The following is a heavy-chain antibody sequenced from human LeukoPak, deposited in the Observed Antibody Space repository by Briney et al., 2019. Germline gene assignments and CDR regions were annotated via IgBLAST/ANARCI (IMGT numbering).Heavy chain of an antibody. CDR2: IYYSGST. CDR1: GGSISSYY. D-gene: IGHD6-19*01. J-gene: IGHJ3*02. Sequence: SETLSLTCTVSGGSISSYYWSWIRQPPGKGLEWIGYIYYSGSTNYNPSLKSRVTISVDTSKNQFSLKLSSVTAADTAVYYCARAARWSGWPDAFDIWGQGTMVTVSS. CDR3: ARAARWSGWPDAFDI. V-gene: IGHV4-59*01.